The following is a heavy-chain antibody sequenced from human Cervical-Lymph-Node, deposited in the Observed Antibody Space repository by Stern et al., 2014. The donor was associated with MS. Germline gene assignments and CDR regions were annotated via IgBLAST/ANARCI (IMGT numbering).Heavy chain of an antibody. CDR3: ARGATINDFDF. D-gene: IGHD5-12*01. Sequence: QVQLQESGPGLVKPSQTVSLTCTVSGASVSSSGYYWSWIRQHPGKGLEWIGYIYSTGSTYYNPSLKSRVTISLDTSKNRFSLRLSSVTAADTAVYFCARGATINDFDFWGQGTLVTVSS. V-gene: IGHV4-31*03. CDR2: IYSTGST. CDR1: GASVSSSGYY. J-gene: IGHJ4*02.